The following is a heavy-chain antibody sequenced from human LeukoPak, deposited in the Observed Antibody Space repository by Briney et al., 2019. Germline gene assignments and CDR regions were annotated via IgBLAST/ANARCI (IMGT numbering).Heavy chain of an antibody. CDR2: IGSKAYGGTT. J-gene: IGHJ6*04. CDR3: TLPRVYYYYGMDV. V-gene: IGHV3-49*04. CDR1: GFTFGDYA. Sequence: GRSLRLSCTASGFTFGDYAMSWVRQAPGKGLEWVGFIGSKAYGGTTEYAASVKGRFTISRDDSKSIAYLQMNSLKTEDTAVYYCTLPRVYYYYGMDVWGKGTTVTVSS.